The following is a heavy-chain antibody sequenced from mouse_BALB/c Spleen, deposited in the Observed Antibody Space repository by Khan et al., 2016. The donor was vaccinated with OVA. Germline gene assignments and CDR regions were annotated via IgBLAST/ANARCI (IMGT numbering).Heavy chain of an antibody. CDR3: ARTPGYYTSGDFDY. J-gene: IGHJ2*01. CDR2: ISSGGSYT. CDR1: GFTFSNYG. D-gene: IGHD2-3*01. Sequence: EVELVESGGGFVKPGGSLKLSCAASGFTFSNYGLSWVRQTPEKRLEWVATISSGGSYTYYPDSVKGRFTISRDNAEHTLYLQMSRLRSEDTARYFCARTPGYYTSGDFDYWGQGTTRTVSS. V-gene: IGHV5-9-3*01.